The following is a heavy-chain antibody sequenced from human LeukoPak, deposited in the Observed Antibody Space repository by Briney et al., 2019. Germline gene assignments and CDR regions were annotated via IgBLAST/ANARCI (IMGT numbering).Heavy chain of an antibody. Sequence: SETLSLTCTVSGGSISSSSYYWGWIRQPPGKGLEWIGSIYYSGSTYYNPSLKSRVTISVDTSKNQFSLKLSSVTAADTAVYYCASGLVVVTAIGNWFDPWGQGTLVTVSS. V-gene: IGHV4-39*07. D-gene: IGHD2-21*02. CDR1: GGSISSSSYY. CDR2: IYYSGST. CDR3: ASGLVVVTAIGNWFDP. J-gene: IGHJ5*02.